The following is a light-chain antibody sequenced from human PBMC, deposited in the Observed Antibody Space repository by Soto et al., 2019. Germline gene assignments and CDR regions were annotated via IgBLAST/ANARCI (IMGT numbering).Light chain of an antibody. CDR2: DAS. CDR3: QQRNMWPRT. Sequence: EIVLTQSPATLSVSPGERATLSCRASQSIDTDLAWYQQKRGQAPRLLIFDASNRAIGSPGRFSGSGSGTDFKLTIRSLEPEDFAVYYCQQRNMWPRTFGQGTKVEI. J-gene: IGKJ1*01. CDR1: QSIDTD. V-gene: IGKV3-11*01.